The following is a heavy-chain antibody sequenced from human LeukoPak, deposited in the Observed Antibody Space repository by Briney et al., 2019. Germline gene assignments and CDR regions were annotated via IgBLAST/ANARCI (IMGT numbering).Heavy chain of an antibody. V-gene: IGHV3-30*01. CDR2: ISYDGSNK. CDR3: ARDIAAAGGFDY. J-gene: IGHJ4*02. D-gene: IGHD6-13*01. CDR1: GFTFSSYA. Sequence: GRSLRLSCAASGFTFSSYAMHWVRQAPGKGLEWVAVISYDGSNKYYADSVKGRFTISRDNSMNTLYLQMNSLRAEDTAVYYCARDIAAAGGFDYWGQGTLVTVSS.